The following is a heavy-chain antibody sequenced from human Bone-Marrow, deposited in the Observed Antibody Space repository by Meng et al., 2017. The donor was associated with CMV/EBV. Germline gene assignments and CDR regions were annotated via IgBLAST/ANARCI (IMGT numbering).Heavy chain of an antibody. CDR3: ARSIGSRYPHYGLDV. CDR2: ILPILGIA. Sequence: AVKVSCKASGGTFSSHAISWVRQAPGQGLEWMGGILPILGIANYAQKFQGRVTITADKSTSTAYKELRSLRSDDTAVDYCARSIGSRYPHYGLDVWGQGTTVTVSS. D-gene: IGHD6-6*01. CDR1: GGTFSSHA. J-gene: IGHJ6*02. V-gene: IGHV1-69*10.